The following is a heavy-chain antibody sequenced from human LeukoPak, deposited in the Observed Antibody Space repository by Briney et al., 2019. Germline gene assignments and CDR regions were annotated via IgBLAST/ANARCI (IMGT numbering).Heavy chain of an antibody. J-gene: IGHJ6*02. CDR1: GGSISPYY. D-gene: IGHD4/OR15-4a*01. V-gene: IGHV4-59*01. CDR3: AREDPQTKVPEGMDV. Sequence: PSETLSLTCTVSGGSISPYYWSWLRQPPGKGPEWIGYIYYTGTTNYNPSLKSRVTISVDTSKNQFSLKLNSVTAADTAVYYCAREDPQTKVPEGMDVWGQGTTVTVSS. CDR2: IYYTGTT.